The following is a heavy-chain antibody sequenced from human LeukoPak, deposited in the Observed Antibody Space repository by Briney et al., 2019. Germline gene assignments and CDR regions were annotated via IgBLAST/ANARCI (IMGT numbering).Heavy chain of an antibody. CDR1: GFTFSSYA. CDR2: ISYDGSNK. Sequence: GGSLRLSCAASGFTFSSYAMHWVRQAPGKGLEWVAVISYDGSNKYYADSVKGRFTISRDNSKNTLYLQMNSLRAEDTAVYYCARDQRFHGDYVYWGQGTLVTVSS. D-gene: IGHD4-17*01. J-gene: IGHJ4*02. CDR3: ARDQRFHGDYVY. V-gene: IGHV3-30*04.